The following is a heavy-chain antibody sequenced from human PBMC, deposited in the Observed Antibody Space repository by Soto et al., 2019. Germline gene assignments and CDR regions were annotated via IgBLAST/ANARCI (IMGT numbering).Heavy chain of an antibody. J-gene: IGHJ4*02. Sequence: ETLSLTCTVSGGSVSSGSYYWSWIRQPPGKGLEWIGYIYYSGSTNYNPSLKSRVTISVDTSKNQFSLKLSSVTAADTAVYYCASRGSSWAKFDYWGQGTLVTVSS. CDR1: GGSVSSGSYY. D-gene: IGHD6-13*01. CDR3: ASRGSSWAKFDY. V-gene: IGHV4-61*01. CDR2: IYYSGST.